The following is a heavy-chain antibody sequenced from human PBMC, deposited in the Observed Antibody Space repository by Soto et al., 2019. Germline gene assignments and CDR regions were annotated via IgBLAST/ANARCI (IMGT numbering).Heavy chain of an antibody. J-gene: IGHJ4*02. CDR3: ARDSGGTWIQLWLRTAEEFDY. D-gene: IGHD5-18*01. CDR1: GFTFSSYG. Sequence: GGSLRLSCAASGFTFSSYGMHWVRQAPGKGLEWVAVIWYDGSNKYYADSVKGRFTISRDNSKNTLYLQMNSLRAEDTAVYYCARDSGGTWIQLWLRTAEEFDYWGQGTLVTVSS. CDR2: IWYDGSNK. V-gene: IGHV3-33*01.